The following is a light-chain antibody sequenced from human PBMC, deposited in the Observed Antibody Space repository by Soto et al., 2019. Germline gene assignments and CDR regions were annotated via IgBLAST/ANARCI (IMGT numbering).Light chain of an antibody. CDR2: GAS. J-gene: IGKJ2*01. CDR3: QQYGSAMYT. V-gene: IGKV3-20*01. CDR1: QCVSSGY. Sequence: EIVLTQSPGTLSLSPGERATLSCRASQCVSSGYLAWYQQKPGQAPRLLFYGASSKATGIADRFSGSGSGTDFPLTISRLEPEDYAVYYCQQYGSAMYTFGQGTKREIK.